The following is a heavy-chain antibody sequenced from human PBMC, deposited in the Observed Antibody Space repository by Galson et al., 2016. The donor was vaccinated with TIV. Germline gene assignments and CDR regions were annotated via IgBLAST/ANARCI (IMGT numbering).Heavy chain of an antibody. V-gene: IGHV1-69*13. CDR2: IIAIFSTA. CDR1: GGIFRSDA. J-gene: IGHJ5*02. D-gene: IGHD3-10*01. CDR3: ARLPSYYGSGNHWFDP. Sequence: SVKVSCKASGGIFRSDAISWVRQAPGQGLEWMGRIIAIFSTANYAQKFQGRVTITADESTNTVYLELSSLTSEDQDVYYCARLPSYYGSGNHWFDPWGQGTLVTVSS.